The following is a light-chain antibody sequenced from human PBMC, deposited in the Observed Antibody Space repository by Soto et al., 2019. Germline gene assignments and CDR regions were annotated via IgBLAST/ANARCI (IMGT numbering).Light chain of an antibody. V-gene: IGKV1-5*01. J-gene: IGKJ5*01. Sequence: DIQMTQSPSTLSASVGDRVTITCRASQSISNWLAWYQQKPGKAPKLLIYDASSLEAGVPSRFRGSGSGTDFTFTISRLQPEDIATYYCQQYENLPTFGQGTRLEIK. CDR3: QQYENLPT. CDR2: DAS. CDR1: QSISNW.